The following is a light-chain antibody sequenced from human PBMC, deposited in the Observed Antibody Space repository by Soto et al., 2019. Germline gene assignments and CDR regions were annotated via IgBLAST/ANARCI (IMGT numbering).Light chain of an antibody. CDR2: EAS. V-gene: IGKV3-15*01. CDR1: RSVATN. CDR3: QKYNSAPPWT. J-gene: IGKJ1*01. Sequence: VMTQSPATLSVSPGERASLSCRASRSVATNLVWYQQRPGQAPRLLIYEASARATDIPARFSGSGSGTEFTLTISSLQSEDVATYYCQKYNSAPPWTFGQGTKVDIK.